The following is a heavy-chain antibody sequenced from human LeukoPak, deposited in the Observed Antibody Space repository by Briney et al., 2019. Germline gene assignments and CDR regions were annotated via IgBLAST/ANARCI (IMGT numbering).Heavy chain of an antibody. CDR2: IRSGGSG. Sequence: GGSLRLSCAAPGFTFSNYDMHWVRQAPGKGLEWVAFIRSGGSGYYADSVKGRFTISRDNSKNTLYLQMNSLRAEDTALYYCTIAVYYYYYIDVWGNGTTVTVSS. CDR3: TIAVYYYYYIDV. CDR1: GFTFSNYD. J-gene: IGHJ6*03. V-gene: IGHV3-30*02.